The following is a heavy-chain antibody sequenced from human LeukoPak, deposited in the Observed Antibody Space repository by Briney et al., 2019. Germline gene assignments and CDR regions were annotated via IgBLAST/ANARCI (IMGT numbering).Heavy chain of an antibody. D-gene: IGHD3-10*01. CDR3: ARARYYYGSGISYYFDY. Sequence: KSSETLSLTCTVSGGSISSGGYYWSWIRQPPGKGLEWIGYIYYSGSTNYNPSLKSRVTISVDTSKNQFSLKLSSVTAADTAVYYCARARYYYGSGISYYFDYWGQGTLVTVSS. J-gene: IGHJ4*02. V-gene: IGHV4-61*08. CDR2: IYYSGST. CDR1: GGSISSGGYY.